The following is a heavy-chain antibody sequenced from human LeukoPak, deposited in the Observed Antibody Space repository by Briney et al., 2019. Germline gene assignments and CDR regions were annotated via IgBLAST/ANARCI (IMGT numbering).Heavy chain of an antibody. J-gene: IGHJ6*02. CDR3: TRAPEYYDILTGYQNYYYYYGMDV. D-gene: IGHD3-9*01. V-gene: IGHV3-49*04. Sequence: PGGSLRLSCTASGFTFGDYAMSWVRQAPGKGLEWVGFIRSKAYGGTTEYAASVKGRSTISRDDSKSIAYLQMNSLKTEDTAVYYCTRAPEYYDILTGYQNYYYYYGMDVWGQGTTVTVSS. CDR1: GFTFGDYA. CDR2: IRSKAYGGTT.